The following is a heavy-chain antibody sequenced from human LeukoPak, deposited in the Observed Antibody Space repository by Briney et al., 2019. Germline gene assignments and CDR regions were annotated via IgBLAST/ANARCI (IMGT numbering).Heavy chain of an antibody. CDR2: ISGSSGIT. J-gene: IGHJ4*02. CDR1: GFTFSSYA. Sequence: GGSLRLSCAASGFTFSSYAMSWVRQAPGKGLEWVSVISGSSGITYYADSVKGRFTISRDNAKNSLYLQMNSLRAEDTAVYYCARDRSVVAASFDYWGQGTLVTVSS. V-gene: IGHV3-23*01. CDR3: ARDRSVVAASFDY. D-gene: IGHD2-15*01.